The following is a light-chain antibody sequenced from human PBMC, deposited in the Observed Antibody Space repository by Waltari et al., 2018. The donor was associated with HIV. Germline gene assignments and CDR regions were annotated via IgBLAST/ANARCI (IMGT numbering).Light chain of an antibody. V-gene: IGLV2-14*01. Sequence: QSALTQPASVSGSPGQSITISCTGTSSDVGGYNYVSWYQQHPGKAPKLMFYEVSNRPAGVSIRVYGSKSGNTASLTSSGLQAEDEADYYCSSYTTSSSTLPFGGGTKLTVL. J-gene: IGLJ2*01. CDR3: SSYTTSSSTLP. CDR1: SSDVGGYNY. CDR2: EVS.